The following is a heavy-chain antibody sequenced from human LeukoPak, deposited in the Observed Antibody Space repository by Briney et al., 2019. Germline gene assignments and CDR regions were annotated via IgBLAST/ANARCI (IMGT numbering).Heavy chain of an antibody. CDR2: ISTYNGDT. D-gene: IGHD3-10*01. J-gene: IGHJ5*02. V-gene: IGHV1-18*01. Sequence: ASVKVSCKASGYTFTRHGISWVRQAPRQGLEWMGWISTYNGDTTYAQELQGRVTMTTDTSTSTAYMELRSLRFDDTAVYYCARDEGRVSGSYNPWGQGTLVIVSS. CDR1: GYTFTRHG. CDR3: ARDEGRVSGSYNP.